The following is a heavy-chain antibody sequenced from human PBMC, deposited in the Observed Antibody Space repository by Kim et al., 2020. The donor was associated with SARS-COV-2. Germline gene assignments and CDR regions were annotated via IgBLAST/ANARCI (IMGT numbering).Heavy chain of an antibody. V-gene: IGHV3-48*03. J-gene: IGHJ6*02. CDR3: ARDMSVTHYLDSYYYGMDV. Sequence: GGSLRLSCAASGFTFSSYEMNWVRQAPGKGLEWVSYISSSGSTIYYADSVKGRFTISRDNAKNSLYLQMNSLRAEDTAVYYCARDMSVTHYLDSYYYGMDVWGQGTTVTVSS. CDR1: GFTFSSYE. D-gene: IGHD4-4*01. CDR2: ISSSGSTI.